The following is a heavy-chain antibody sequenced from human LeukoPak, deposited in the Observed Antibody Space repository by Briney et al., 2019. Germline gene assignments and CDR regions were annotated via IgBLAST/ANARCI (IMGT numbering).Heavy chain of an antibody. CDR2: IKEDGGEK. Sequence: PGGSLSLSCVASGFTFGNFWMSWVRQAPGKGPEWVANIKEDGGEKYYVDSVRGRFTISRDNAKNSLYLQMNSLRAEDTGVYFCRPGHYDSYAWDQGTLVTVSS. J-gene: IGHJ5*02. D-gene: IGHD5-12*01. V-gene: IGHV3-7*01. CDR1: GFTFGNFW. CDR3: RPGHYDSYA.